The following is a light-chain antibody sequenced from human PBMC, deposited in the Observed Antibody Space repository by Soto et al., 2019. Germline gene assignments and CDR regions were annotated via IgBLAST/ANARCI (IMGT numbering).Light chain of an antibody. Sequence: QLTQSPSSLSASVGDRVTLTCRASQDISGYLAWYQQHPGKAPKLLIHGATSLHTGVPTRFSGSGSGTVFILTIARLQPEDFATDYCQHLAGAFGQGTKLYMK. CDR3: QHLAGA. CDR1: QDISGY. V-gene: IGKV1-9*01. CDR2: GAT. J-gene: IGKJ2*01.